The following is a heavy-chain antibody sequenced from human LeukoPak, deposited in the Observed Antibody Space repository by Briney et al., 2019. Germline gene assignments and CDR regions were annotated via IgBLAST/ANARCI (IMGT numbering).Heavy chain of an antibody. CDR2: IYHNGTT. CDR3: ARSSDIVVVVAATPMYNWFDP. CDR1: GGSISGSNW. Sequence: PSETLSLTCAVSGGSISGSNWWTWVRQPPGKGLEWLGEIYHNGTTYYNPSLKSRVTISVDTSKNQFSLKLSSVTAADTAVYYCARSSDIVVVVAATPMYNWFDPWGQGTLVTVSS. D-gene: IGHD2-15*01. J-gene: IGHJ5*02. V-gene: IGHV4-4*02.